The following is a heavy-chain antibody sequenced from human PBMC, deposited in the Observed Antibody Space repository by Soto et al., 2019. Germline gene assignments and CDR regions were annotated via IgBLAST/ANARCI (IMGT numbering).Heavy chain of an antibody. CDR1: GFTFSSYA. V-gene: IGHV3-23*01. J-gene: IGHJ6*02. CDR3: AKVVAGPDYYYGMDV. Sequence: GSLRLSCAASGFTFSSYAMSWVRQAPGKGLEWVSAISGSGGSTYYADSVKGRLTISRDNSKNTLYLQMNSLRAEDTAVYYCAKVVAGPDYYYGMDVWGQGTTVTVSS. CDR2: ISGSGGST.